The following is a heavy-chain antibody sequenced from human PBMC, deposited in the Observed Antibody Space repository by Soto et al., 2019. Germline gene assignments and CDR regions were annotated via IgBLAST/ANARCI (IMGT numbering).Heavy chain of an antibody. V-gene: IGHV1-46*01. Sequence: GASVKVSCKASGFTFSNHFMHWVRQAPGQGLDWMGLISPKGEYTTYAQKFQGRVTMTRDTSTSTLYMELSSLASEDTAVHYCARAESAQYFDYWGQGTPVTVSS. CDR1: GFTFSNHF. CDR3: ARAESAQYFDY. J-gene: IGHJ4*02. CDR2: ISPKGEYT.